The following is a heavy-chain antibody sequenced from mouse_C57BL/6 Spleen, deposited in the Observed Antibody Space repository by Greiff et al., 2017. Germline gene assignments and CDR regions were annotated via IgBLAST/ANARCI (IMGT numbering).Heavy chain of an antibody. CDR1: GYTFTSYW. D-gene: IGHD1-1*01. CDR3: ARKDWTVVAGDYAMDY. V-gene: IGHV1-72*01. CDR2: IDPNSGGT. Sequence: QVQLQQSGAELVKPGASVKLSCKASGYTFTSYWMHWVKQRPGRGLEWIGRIDPNSGGTKYNEKFKSKATLTVDKPSSTAYMQLSSLTSEDSAVYYCARKDWTVVAGDYAMDYWGQGTSVTVSS. J-gene: IGHJ4*01.